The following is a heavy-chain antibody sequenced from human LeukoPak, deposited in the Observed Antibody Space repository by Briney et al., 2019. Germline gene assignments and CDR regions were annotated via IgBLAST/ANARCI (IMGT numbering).Heavy chain of an antibody. CDR3: ARGIAVAGTLDY. CDR1: GGSISSGDYY. V-gene: IGHV4-30-4*08. CDR2: IYYSGST. J-gene: IGHJ4*02. D-gene: IGHD6-19*01. Sequence: SETLSLTCTVSGGSISSGDYYWSWIRQPPGKGLEWIGYIYYSGSTYYNPSLKSRVTISVDTSKNQFSLKLSSVTAADTAVYYCARGIAVAGTLDYRGQGPLVTVSS.